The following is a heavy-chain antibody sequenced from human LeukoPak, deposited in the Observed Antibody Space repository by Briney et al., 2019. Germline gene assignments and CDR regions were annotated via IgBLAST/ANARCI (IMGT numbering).Heavy chain of an antibody. D-gene: IGHD3-3*01. V-gene: IGHV1-18*01. J-gene: IGHJ4*02. CDR3: ARAEDFWSGYYTYYFDY. Sequence: ASVKVSCKASGYTFTSYGISWVRQAPGQGLEWMGWISAHNGNTNYAQKLQGRVTMTTDTSTSTAYMELRSLRSDDTAVYYCARAEDFWSGYYTYYFDYWGQGTLVTVSS. CDR1: GYTFTSYG. CDR2: ISAHNGNT.